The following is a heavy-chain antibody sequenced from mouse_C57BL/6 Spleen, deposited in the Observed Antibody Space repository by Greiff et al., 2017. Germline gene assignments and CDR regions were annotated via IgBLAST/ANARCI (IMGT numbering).Heavy chain of an antibody. J-gene: IGHJ2*01. V-gene: IGHV5-16*01. D-gene: IGHD2-12*01. CDR2: INYDGSST. CDR3: ARDRDDGFDY. CDR1: GFTFSDYY. Sequence: EVMLVESEGGLVQPGSSMKLSCTASGFTFSDYYMAWVRQVPEKGLEWVANINYDGSSTYYLDSLKSRFIISRDNAKNILYLQMSSLKSEDTATYYCARDRDDGFDYWGQGTTLTVSS.